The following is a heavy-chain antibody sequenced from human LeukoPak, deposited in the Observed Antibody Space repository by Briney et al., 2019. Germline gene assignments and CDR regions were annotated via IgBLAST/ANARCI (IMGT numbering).Heavy chain of an antibody. D-gene: IGHD6-13*01. CDR2: FYYSGST. CDR3: ARVYYSSSYDYWYFDL. J-gene: IGHJ2*01. Sequence: SETLSLTCTVSGGSISSSSYSWGWIRQPPGEGLEWIGSFYYSGSTYYNPSLKSRVTISVDTSKNQFSLKLSSVTAADAAVYYCARVYYSSSYDYWYFDLWGRGTLVTVSS. CDR1: GGSISSSSYS. V-gene: IGHV4-39*07.